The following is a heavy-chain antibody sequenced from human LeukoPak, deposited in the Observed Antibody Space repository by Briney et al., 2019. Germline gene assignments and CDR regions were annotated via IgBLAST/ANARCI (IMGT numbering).Heavy chain of an antibody. V-gene: IGHV4-59*01. Sequence: PSETLSLTCTVSGGSISSYYWSWIRQPPGKGLEWIGYIYYSGSTNYNPSLKSRVTISVDTSKNQFSLKLSSVTAADTAVYYCARSWDYYYGMDAWGQGTTVTVSS. CDR2: IYYSGST. J-gene: IGHJ6*02. CDR1: GGSISSYY. CDR3: ARSWDYYYGMDA. D-gene: IGHD6-13*01.